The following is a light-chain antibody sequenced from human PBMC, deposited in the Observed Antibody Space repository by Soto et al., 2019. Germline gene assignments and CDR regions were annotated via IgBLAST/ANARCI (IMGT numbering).Light chain of an antibody. J-gene: IGKJ1*01. V-gene: IGKV1-5*01. CDR1: QSISRW. Sequence: DIQMTQFPSTLSASVGDRVTITCRASQSISRWLVWYQQKPGKAPKVLIYDASSLESGVPSRFSGSGSGTDFTLTISSLQPDDFATYYCQQYKSHPVTFGQGTKVDIK. CDR3: QQYKSHPVT. CDR2: DAS.